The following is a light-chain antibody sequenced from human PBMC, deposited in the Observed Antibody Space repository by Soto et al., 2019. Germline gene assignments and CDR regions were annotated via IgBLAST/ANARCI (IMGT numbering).Light chain of an antibody. CDR2: GAS. Sequence: EIVLTQSPGTLSLSPGERATLSCMASQSVSSNSLAWYQQKPGQAPRLLIYGASSRASGIPDRFSGSGSGKDFTLTISRLEPEDFAVYYCQQCDTSRTWTFGQGTKVDIK. J-gene: IGKJ1*01. CDR1: QSVSSNS. V-gene: IGKV3-20*01. CDR3: QQCDTSRTWT.